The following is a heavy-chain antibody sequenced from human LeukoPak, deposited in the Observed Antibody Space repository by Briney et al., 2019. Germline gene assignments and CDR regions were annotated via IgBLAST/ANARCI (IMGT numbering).Heavy chain of an antibody. Sequence: EASVKASCNISGYTLTDFSMHWVRQAPGKGLEWMGGFNREDDEAIYAPHFQGRVTVTEDTSTDTAYMELSNLRSEDTAVYYCATLDSYYDNSGRPLVPDWGQGTLVTVSS. CDR1: GYTLTDFS. CDR3: ATLDSYYDNSGRPLVPD. V-gene: IGHV1-24*01. D-gene: IGHD3-22*01. J-gene: IGHJ4*02. CDR2: FNREDDEA.